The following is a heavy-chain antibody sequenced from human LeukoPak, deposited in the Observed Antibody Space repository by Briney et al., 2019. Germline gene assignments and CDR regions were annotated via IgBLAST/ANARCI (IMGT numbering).Heavy chain of an antibody. D-gene: IGHD3-3*01. V-gene: IGHV4-34*01. CDR2: INHSGST. CDR3: ARDEWLSVFDI. CDR1: GGSFSGYY. J-gene: IGHJ3*02. Sequence: KPSETLSLTCAVYGGSFSGYYWSWIRQPPGKGLEWIGEINHSGSTNYNPSLKSRVTISVDTSKNQFSLKLSSVTAADTAVYYCARDEWLSVFDIWGQGTMVTVSS.